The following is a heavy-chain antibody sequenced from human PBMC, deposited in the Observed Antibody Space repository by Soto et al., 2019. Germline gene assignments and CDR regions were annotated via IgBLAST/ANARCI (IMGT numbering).Heavy chain of an antibody. V-gene: IGHV4-30-2*01. J-gene: IGHJ5*02. CDR1: GGSISSGGYS. D-gene: IGHD5-18*01. Sequence: PSETLSLTCAVSGGSISSGGYSWSWIRQPPGKGLEWIGYIYHSGSTYYNPSLKSRVTISVDRSKNQFSLKLSSVTAADTAVYYCARESGYSYGYFWFDPWGQGTLVTVSS. CDR3: ARESGYSYGYFWFDP. CDR2: IYHSGST.